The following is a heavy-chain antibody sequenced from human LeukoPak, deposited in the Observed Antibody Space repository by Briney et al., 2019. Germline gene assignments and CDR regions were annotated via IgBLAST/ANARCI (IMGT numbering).Heavy chain of an antibody. V-gene: IGHV3-48*03. CDR1: GFTFSSYE. D-gene: IGHD5-18*01. Sequence: GGSLRLSCAASGFTFSSYEMNWVRQAPGKGLEWVSYISSSGGTISHADSVKGRFTISRDNAKNSLYLQMNSLRAEDTAVYYCARYTYELNAFDIWGQGTVVTVSS. CDR2: ISSSGGTI. CDR3: ARYTYELNAFDI. J-gene: IGHJ3*02.